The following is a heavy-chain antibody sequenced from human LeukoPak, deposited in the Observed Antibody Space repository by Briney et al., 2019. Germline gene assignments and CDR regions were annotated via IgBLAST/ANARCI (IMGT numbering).Heavy chain of an antibody. CDR1: GFTFSTYG. Sequence: PGGSLRLSCAASGFTFSTYGMHWVRQAPGKGLEWVSVIGGSNGITFYVGSVKGRFTISKDNAKNSLYLQMNSLRAEDTALYHCARNNGMDVWGQGTTVIVSS. CDR2: IGGSNGIT. CDR3: ARNNGMDV. V-gene: IGHV3-21*04. J-gene: IGHJ6*02.